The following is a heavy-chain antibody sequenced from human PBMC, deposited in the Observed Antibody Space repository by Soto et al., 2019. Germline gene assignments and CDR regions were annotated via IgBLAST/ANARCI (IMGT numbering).Heavy chain of an antibody. J-gene: IGHJ6*01. CDR2: IGSGGDT. Sequence: EVQLVESGGGLVQPGGSLRLSCAASGFTLSSYDIHWVRQATGEGLAWVSGIGSGGDTHYADSVKGRFIISSVDGKNSSYLQIHTLRVGDTAVFFWTGKTPPTGMVVWGQGARLTVSS. D-gene: IGHD2-15*01. V-gene: IGHV3-13*01. CDR1: GFTLSSYD. CDR3: TGKTPPTGMVV.